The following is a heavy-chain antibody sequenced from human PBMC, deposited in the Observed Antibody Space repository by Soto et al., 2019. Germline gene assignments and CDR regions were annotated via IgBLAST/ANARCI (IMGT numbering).Heavy chain of an antibody. CDR3: AKGKGRAAGWGMDV. CDR2: RSDDGRTK. Sequence: GGSLRLSCVASGFTFSSFAMHWVRQAPCTGLEGAEVRSDDGRTKSYADDEKGGVTTTRHKAKSTLYLKMNSLRAEDTAVYYCAKGKGRAAGWGMDVWGQGTAVTVSS. J-gene: IGHJ6*02. D-gene: IGHD6-13*01. V-gene: IGHV3-30-3*02. CDR1: GFTFSSFA.